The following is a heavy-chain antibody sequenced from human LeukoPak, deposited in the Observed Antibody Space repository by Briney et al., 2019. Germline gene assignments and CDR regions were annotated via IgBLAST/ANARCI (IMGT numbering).Heavy chain of an antibody. CDR2: IYYSGST. D-gene: IGHD6-19*01. V-gene: IGHV4-59*01. CDR1: GGSISSYY. J-gene: IGHJ4*02. CDR3: ARWAVAGTGGFDY. Sequence: PSETLSLTCTVSGGSISSYYWSWIRQPPGKGLEWIGYIYYSGSTNSNPSLKSRVTISVDTSKNQFSLKLSSVTAADTAVYYCARWAVAGTGGFDYWGQGTLVTVSS.